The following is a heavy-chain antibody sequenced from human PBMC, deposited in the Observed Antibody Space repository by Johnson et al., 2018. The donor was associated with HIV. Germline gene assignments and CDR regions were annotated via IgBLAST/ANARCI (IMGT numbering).Heavy chain of an antibody. CDR1: GFTFSSYW. J-gene: IGHJ3*02. Sequence: MQLVESGGGLVQPGGSLRLSCAASGFTFSSYWMHWVRQAPGKGLVWVSRIKRKIEAEATDYAAPVKGRFTISRDDSKNTLFLQMSSLKTDDTAVYYCTTAIVIDAFDIWGQGTMVTVSS. D-gene: IGHD3-16*02. CDR2: IKRKIEAEAT. V-gene: IGHV3-15*07. CDR3: TTAIVIDAFDI.